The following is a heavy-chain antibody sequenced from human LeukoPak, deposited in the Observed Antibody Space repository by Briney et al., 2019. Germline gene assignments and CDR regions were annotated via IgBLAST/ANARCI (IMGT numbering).Heavy chain of an antibody. CDR2: IYHSGST. D-gene: IGHD2-2*01. CDR1: GYSISSGYY. Sequence: SETLSLTCAVSGYSISSGYYWGWIRQPPGEGLEWIRSIYHSGSTYYNPSLKSRVTISVDTSKNQFSLKLSSVTAADTAVYYCARLGDIVVVPAVYFDYWGQGTLVTVSS. V-gene: IGHV4-38-2*01. J-gene: IGHJ4*02. CDR3: ARLGDIVVVPAVYFDY.